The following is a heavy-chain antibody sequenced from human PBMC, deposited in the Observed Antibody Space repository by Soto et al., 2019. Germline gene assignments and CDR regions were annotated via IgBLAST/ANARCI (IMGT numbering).Heavy chain of an antibody. D-gene: IGHD2-21*02. J-gene: IGHJ4*02. Sequence: AGCLTLSCVVFGLFLNEYYMSWNRQPAGKGLEWIAYISTSDINIYYAGSARGRFTVSRDNGRKSLHLQMDNLRAEDTAVYYCAGMTVVPLYFDHSGQVSPVPVSS. CDR3: AGMTVVPLYFDH. CDR1: GLFLNEYY. CDR2: ISTSDINI. V-gene: IGHV3-11*01.